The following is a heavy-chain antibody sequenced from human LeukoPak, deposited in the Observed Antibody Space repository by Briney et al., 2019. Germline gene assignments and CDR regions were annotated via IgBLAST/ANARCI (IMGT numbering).Heavy chain of an antibody. V-gene: IGHV3-15*01. CDR3: TTDPSIVVVPAAIPSDY. D-gene: IGHD2-2*01. J-gene: IGHJ4*02. Sequence: GGSLRLSCAASGFTFSNAWMSWVRQAPGKGLEWVGRIKSKTDGGTTDYAAPVKGRFTISRDDSKNTLYLQMNSLKTEDTAVYYCTTDPSIVVVPAAIPSDYWGQGTLVTVSP. CDR1: GFTFSNAW. CDR2: IKSKTDGGTT.